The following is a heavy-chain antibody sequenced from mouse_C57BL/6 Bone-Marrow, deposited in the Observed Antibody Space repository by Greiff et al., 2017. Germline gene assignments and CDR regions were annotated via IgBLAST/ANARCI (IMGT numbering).Heavy chain of an antibody. CDR1: GYTFTSYW. CDR3: ARSRSDGYYVGAMDY. J-gene: IGHJ4*01. Sequence: QVQLQQPGAELVRPGTSVKLSCKASGYTFTSYWMHWVKQRPGQGLEWIGVIAPSDSYTNYNQKFKGKATLTVDTSSSTAYMQLSSLTSEDSAVYYCARSRSDGYYVGAMDYWGQGTSVTVSS. V-gene: IGHV1-59*01. D-gene: IGHD2-3*01. CDR2: IAPSDSYT.